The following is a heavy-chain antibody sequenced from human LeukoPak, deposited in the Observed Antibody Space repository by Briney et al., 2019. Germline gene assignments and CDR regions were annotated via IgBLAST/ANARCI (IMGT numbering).Heavy chain of an antibody. J-gene: IGHJ6*04. D-gene: IGHD3-10*01. CDR2: ISSSSSYI. CDR1: GFTFSSYS. V-gene: IGHV3-21*04. Sequence: GGSLRLSCAASGFTFSSYSMNWVRQAPGKGLEWVSSISSSSSYIYYADSVKGRFTISRDNAKNSLYLQMNSLRAEDTAVYSCARLSGPALYGSGSHFVDVWGKGTTVTVSS. CDR3: ARLSGPALYGSGSHFVDV.